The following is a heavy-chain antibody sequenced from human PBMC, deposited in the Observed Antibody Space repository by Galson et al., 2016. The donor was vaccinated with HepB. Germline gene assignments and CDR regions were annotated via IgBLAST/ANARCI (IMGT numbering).Heavy chain of an antibody. CDR1: GFTFSNYV. CDR3: AKSLLGVTRVSYYYGMDV. Sequence: SLRLSCAASGFTFSNYVMNWVRQAPGKGLEWVSAISGSGTNTYYEDSVKGRFTISRDNSKNTLFLQMNSLRAEDTAVYYCAKSLLGVTRVSYYYGMDVWGQGTTVTASS. V-gene: IGHV3-23*01. CDR2: ISGSGTNT. D-gene: IGHD2-21*02. J-gene: IGHJ6*02.